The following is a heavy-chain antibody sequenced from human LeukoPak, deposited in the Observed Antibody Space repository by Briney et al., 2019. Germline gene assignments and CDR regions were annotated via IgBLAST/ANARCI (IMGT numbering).Heavy chain of an antibody. CDR2: INPNSGGT. CDR3: ARDHYDSSGVGDY. J-gene: IGHJ4*02. Sequence: GASVKVSCKASGYTFTGYYMHWVRQAPGQGLEWMGWINPNSGGTNYAQKFQGRVTMTRDTSISTAYMELSRLRSDDTAVYYCARDHYDSSGVGDYWGQGTLVTVSS. CDR1: GYTFTGYY. D-gene: IGHD3-22*01. V-gene: IGHV1-2*02.